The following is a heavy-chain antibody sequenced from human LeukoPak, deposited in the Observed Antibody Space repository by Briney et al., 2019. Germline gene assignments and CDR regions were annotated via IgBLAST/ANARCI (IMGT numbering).Heavy chain of an antibody. Sequence: PGGSLRLSCAVSGFTVSSNYMSWVRQAPGKGLEWVSFIYSGGSTYYADSVKGRFTISRDNSKNTLHLQMNSLRPEDTAVYYCARALYRGYYFDYWGQGTLVTVSS. CDR1: GFTVSSNY. V-gene: IGHV3-53*01. CDR2: IYSGGST. CDR3: ARALYRGYYFDY. J-gene: IGHJ4*02. D-gene: IGHD3-16*01.